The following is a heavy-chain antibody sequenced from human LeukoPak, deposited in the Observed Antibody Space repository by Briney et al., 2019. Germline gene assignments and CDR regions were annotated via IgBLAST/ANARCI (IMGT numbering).Heavy chain of an antibody. D-gene: IGHD6-19*01. V-gene: IGHV4-4*07. CDR3: ARGGAVAGSHLYYFDY. Sequence: SETLSLNCTVSGDSISNYYWSWIRQPAGQGLEWIGHIYTSGSTNYHPSLKSRVSMSVDTSKNQFSLKLSSVTAADTAVYYCARGGAVAGSHLYYFDYWGQGTLVTVSS. J-gene: IGHJ4*02. CDR1: GDSISNYY. CDR2: IYTSGST.